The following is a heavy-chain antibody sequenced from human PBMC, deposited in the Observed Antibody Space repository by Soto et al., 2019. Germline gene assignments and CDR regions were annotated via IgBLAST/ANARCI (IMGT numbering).Heavy chain of an antibody. CDR1: GFTVSSNY. J-gene: IGHJ4*02. CDR3: ARSTFAVLGITLPDY. CDR2: IYRGGST. V-gene: IGHV3-66*01. Sequence: EVQLVESGGGLVQPGGSLRLSCAASGFTVSSNYMNWVRQAPGKGLEWVSIIYRGGSTYYADSVKGRLTISRDNSENTLYLQIISLRAETTAVYYCARSTFAVLGITLPDYWGQGTLVTGAS. D-gene: IGHD1-7*01.